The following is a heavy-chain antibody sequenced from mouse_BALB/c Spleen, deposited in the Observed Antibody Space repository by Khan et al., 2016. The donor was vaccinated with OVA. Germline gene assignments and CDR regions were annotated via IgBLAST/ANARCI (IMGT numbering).Heavy chain of an antibody. CDR3: ARVAPYHDNSGAWFAY. V-gene: IGHV1-4*01. D-gene: IGHD2-4*01. CDR2: INPSNGYT. Sequence: QVQLQQSGAELARPGASVKMSCKASGYTFTSYTMHWVKQRPGQGLEWIGYINPSNGYTNYNQKFRDKATLTADKSSSTAYMQLSSLTSEASAVYYSARVAPYHDNSGAWFAYWGQGTMVTVSA. CDR1: GYTFTSYT. J-gene: IGHJ3*01.